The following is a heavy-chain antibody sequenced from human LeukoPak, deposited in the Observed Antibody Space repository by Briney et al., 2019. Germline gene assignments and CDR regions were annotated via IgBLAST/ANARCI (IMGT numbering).Heavy chain of an antibody. CDR2: ISSSSSYI. V-gene: IGHV3-21*01. CDR1: GFTFGSYS. Sequence: GGSLRLSCAASGFTFGSYSMNWVRQAPGKGLEWVSSISSSSSYIYYADSVKGRFTISRDNAKNSLYLQMNSLRAEDTAVYYCARDAPDFWSGYYLDYWGQGTLVTVSS. J-gene: IGHJ4*02. CDR3: ARDAPDFWSGYYLDY. D-gene: IGHD3-3*01.